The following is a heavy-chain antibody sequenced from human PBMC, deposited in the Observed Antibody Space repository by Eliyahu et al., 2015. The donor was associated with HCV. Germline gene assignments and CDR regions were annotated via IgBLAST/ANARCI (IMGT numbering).Heavy chain of an antibody. J-gene: IGHJ6*02. Sequence: QVQLQQWGAGLLKPSETLSLTCAVYGGSFSGYYWSWIRQPPGKGLEWIGEINHSGSTNYNPSLKSRVTISVDTSKNQFSLKLSSVTAADTAVYYCAREGGSGSYGYYYGMDVWGQGTTVTVSS. CDR2: INHSGST. D-gene: IGHD3-10*01. V-gene: IGHV4-34*01. CDR3: AREGGSGSYGYYYGMDV. CDR1: GGSFSGYY.